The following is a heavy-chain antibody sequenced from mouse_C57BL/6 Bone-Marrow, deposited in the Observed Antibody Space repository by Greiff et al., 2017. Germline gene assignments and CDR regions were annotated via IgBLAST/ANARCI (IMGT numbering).Heavy chain of an antibody. J-gene: IGHJ2*01. Sequence: VQLQQSGAELVRPGASVKLSCTASGFNIKDYYMHWVKQRPEQGLEWIGWIDPENGDTEYASKFKGKATITADKSSNTAYLQLSSLTSEDTAVYYCTTTTTVVGGGYWGQGTTLTVSS. CDR3: TTTTTVVGGGY. CDR1: GFNIKDYY. CDR2: IDPENGDT. V-gene: IGHV14-4*01. D-gene: IGHD1-1*01.